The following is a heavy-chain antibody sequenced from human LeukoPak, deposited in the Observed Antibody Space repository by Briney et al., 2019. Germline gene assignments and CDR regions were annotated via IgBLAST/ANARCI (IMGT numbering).Heavy chain of an antibody. CDR2: IIPIFGTA. Sequence: ASVKVSCKASGYTFTSYYMHWVRQAPGQGLEWMGGIIPIFGTANYAQKFQGRVTITADESTSTAYMELSSLRSEDTAVYYCARGGGRSGSYYHWFDPWGQGTLVTVSS. D-gene: IGHD3-10*01. CDR3: ARGGGRSGSYYHWFDP. CDR1: GYTFTSYY. V-gene: IGHV1-69*13. J-gene: IGHJ5*02.